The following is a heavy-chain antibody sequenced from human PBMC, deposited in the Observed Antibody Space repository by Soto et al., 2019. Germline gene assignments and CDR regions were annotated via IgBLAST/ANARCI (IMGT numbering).Heavy chain of an antibody. CDR1: GGSISSYY. CDR3: ARVGRDYYDSSGYYYEEYYFDY. V-gene: IGHV4-59*01. D-gene: IGHD3-22*01. J-gene: IGHJ4*02. Sequence: SETLSLTCTVSGGSISSYYWSWIRQPPGKGLEWIWYIYYSGSTNYNPSLKSRVTISVDTSKNQFSLRLSSVTAADTAVYYCARVGRDYYDSSGYYYEEYYFDYWGQGTLVTVSS. CDR2: IYYSGST.